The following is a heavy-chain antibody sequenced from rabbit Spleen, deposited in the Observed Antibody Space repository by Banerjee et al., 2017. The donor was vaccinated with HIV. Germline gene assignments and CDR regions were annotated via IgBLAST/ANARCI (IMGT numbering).Heavy chain of an antibody. CDR2: IDTSSGNT. Sequence: QSLEESGGDLVKPGASLTLTCTASGFSFSSSYWICWVRQAPGKGLELIACIDTSSGNTAYATWAKGRFTISKTSSTTVTLQMTSLTAADTATYFCARGEHFSVGFSAFAIYLDLWGQGTLVTVS. D-gene: IGHD6-1*01. CDR3: ARGEHFSVGFSAFAIYLDL. V-gene: IGHV1S40*01. J-gene: IGHJ3*01. CDR1: GFSFSSSYW.